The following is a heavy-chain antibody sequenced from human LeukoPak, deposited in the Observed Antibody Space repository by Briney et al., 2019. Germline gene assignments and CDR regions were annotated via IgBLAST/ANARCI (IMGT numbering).Heavy chain of an antibody. CDR2: ISGSGAGT. CDR3: AKGSTAFGSSWYGKAYYYMDV. D-gene: IGHD2-15*01. CDR1: GFTFSAYA. V-gene: IGHV3-23*01. Sequence: GGSLRLSCAASGFTFSAYAMSWVRLAPGKGLEWVSGISGSGAGTYYADSVKGRFAISRDNSKNTLDLQMNSLRAGDTAVYYCAKGSTAFGSSWYGKAYYYMDVWGKGTTVTVSS. J-gene: IGHJ6*03.